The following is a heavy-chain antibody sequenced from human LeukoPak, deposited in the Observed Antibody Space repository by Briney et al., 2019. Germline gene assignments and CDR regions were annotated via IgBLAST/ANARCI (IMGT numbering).Heavy chain of an antibody. V-gene: IGHV3-21*01. Sequence: GGTLRLSCAASGFTFSSYGMNWVRQAPGKGLEWVSSINSSSSYIYYADSVKGRFTISRDNAKNSLYLQMNSLRAEDTAVYYCARVGASALDVWGKGTTVTVSS. CDR3: ARVGASALDV. CDR1: GFTFSSYG. J-gene: IGHJ6*04. CDR2: INSSSSYI.